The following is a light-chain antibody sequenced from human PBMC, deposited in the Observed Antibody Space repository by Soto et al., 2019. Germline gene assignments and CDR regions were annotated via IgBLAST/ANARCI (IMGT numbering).Light chain of an antibody. J-gene: IGKJ2*01. CDR1: RTLFYSAKNKDY. Sequence: IVMTQSPDSLSVSLGGRATISCKSSRTLFYSAKNKDYLAWYQHKARQPPKLLLYWASTRESGVPDRFNGSGSATDFTLTINNLQPEDAAVYYCQQYYGTPYTFGQGTKLEI. CDR2: WAS. CDR3: QQYYGTPYT. V-gene: IGKV4-1*01.